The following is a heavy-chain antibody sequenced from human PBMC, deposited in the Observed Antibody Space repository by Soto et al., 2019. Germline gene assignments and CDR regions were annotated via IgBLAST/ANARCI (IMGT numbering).Heavy chain of an antibody. J-gene: IGHJ4*02. CDR1: GFTFSSYG. CDR2: IWYDGSNK. D-gene: IGHD3-10*01. V-gene: IGHV3-33*01. CDR3: ARAPEITMVRGVIISLDY. Sequence: GGSLRLSCAASGFTFSSYGMHWVRQAPGKGLEWVAVIWYDGSNKYYADSVKGRFTISRDNSKNTLYLQMNSLRAEDTAVYYCARAPEITMVRGVIISLDYWGQGTLVTVSS.